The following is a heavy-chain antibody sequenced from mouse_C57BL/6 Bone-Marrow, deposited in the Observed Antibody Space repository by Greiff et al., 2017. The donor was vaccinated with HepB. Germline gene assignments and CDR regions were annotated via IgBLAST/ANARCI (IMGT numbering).Heavy chain of an antibody. CDR1: GFTFSSYG. Sequence: EVKLVESGGDLVKPGGSLKLSCAASGFTFSSYGMSWVRQTPDKRLEWVATISSGGSYTYYPDSVKGRFTISRDNAKNTLYLQMSSLNSEDTAMYYCARLSIAGWRFAYWGQGTLVTVSA. J-gene: IGHJ3*01. V-gene: IGHV5-6*01. D-gene: IGHD2-3*01. CDR3: ARLSIAGWRFAY. CDR2: ISSGGSYT.